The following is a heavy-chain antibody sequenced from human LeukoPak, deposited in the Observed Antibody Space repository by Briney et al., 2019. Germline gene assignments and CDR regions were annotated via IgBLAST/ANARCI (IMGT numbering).Heavy chain of an antibody. V-gene: IGHV4-34*01. J-gene: IGHJ5*02. Sequence: PSETLSLTCAVYGGSFSGYYWSWIRQPPGKGLEWIGEINHSGSTNYNPSLKSRVTISVDTSKNQFSLKLSSVTAADTAVYYCAVGGAIGAAPANWFDPWGQGTLVTVSS. D-gene: IGHD2-21*01. CDR1: GGSFSGYY. CDR2: INHSGST. CDR3: AVGGAIGAAPANWFDP.